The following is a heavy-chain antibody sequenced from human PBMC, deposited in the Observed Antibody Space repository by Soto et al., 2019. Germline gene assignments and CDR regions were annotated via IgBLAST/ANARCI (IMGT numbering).Heavy chain of an antibody. J-gene: IGHJ6*02. CDR3: ASHSSGWYGVDYYYGMDV. V-gene: IGHV1-2*02. Sequence: ASVKVSCKASGYTFTGQYMHWVRQAPGQGLEWMGWINPNSGGTNYAQKFQGRVTMTRDTSISTAYMELSRLRSDDTAVYYCASHSSGWYGVDYYYGMDVWGQGTTVTVSS. CDR1: GYTFTGQY. D-gene: IGHD6-19*01. CDR2: INPNSGGT.